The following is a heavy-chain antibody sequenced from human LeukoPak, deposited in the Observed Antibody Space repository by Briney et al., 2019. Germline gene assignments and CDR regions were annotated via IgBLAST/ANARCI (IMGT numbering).Heavy chain of an antibody. CDR3: ARGQRAHVEWSYYMDV. Sequence: SQTLSLTCAISGDSVSSNSAAWNWIRQSPSRGLEWLGRTYYRSKWYNDYAVSVKSRITINPDTSKNQFSLQLNSVTPEDTAVYYCARGQRAHVEWSYYMDVWGKGTTVIVSS. J-gene: IGHJ6*03. D-gene: IGHD3-3*01. CDR2: TYYRSKWYN. V-gene: IGHV6-1*01. CDR1: GDSVSSNSAA.